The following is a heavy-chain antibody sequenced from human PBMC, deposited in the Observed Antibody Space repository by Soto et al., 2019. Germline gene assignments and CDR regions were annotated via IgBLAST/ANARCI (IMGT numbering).Heavy chain of an antibody. Sequence: RSGSASGFTLRSYCMNCVRQAQSKGLEAVSYISSSSSTTYYADSVKGRFTISRDNAKNSLYLQMNSLRAEDTAVYYCAREGDIVVVVAAPGGMDVWGQGTTVTVSS. CDR3: AREGDIVVVVAAPGGMDV. D-gene: IGHD2-15*01. CDR1: GFTLRSYC. V-gene: IGHV3-48*04. J-gene: IGHJ6*02. CDR2: ISSSSSTT.